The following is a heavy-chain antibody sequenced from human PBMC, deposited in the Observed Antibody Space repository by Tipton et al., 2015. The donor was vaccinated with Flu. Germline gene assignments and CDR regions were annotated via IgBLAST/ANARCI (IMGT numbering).Heavy chain of an antibody. CDR3: ANLWSPELPRPYYFDY. V-gene: IGHV3-23*01. J-gene: IGHJ4*02. CDR1: GFTFSSCA. D-gene: IGHD4-23*01. CDR2: ISAGGGST. Sequence: SLRLSCAASGFTFSSCAMSWVRQAPGKGLEWVSAISAGGGSTYCADSVKGRFTISRDNSKNTLYLQMNSLRADDTAVYYCANLWSPELPRPYYFDYWGQGTLVTVSS.